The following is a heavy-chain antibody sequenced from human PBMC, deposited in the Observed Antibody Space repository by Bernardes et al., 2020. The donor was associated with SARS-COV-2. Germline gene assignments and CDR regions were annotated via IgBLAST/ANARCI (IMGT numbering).Heavy chain of an antibody. J-gene: IGHJ6*02. CDR1: GGSISSSSYY. Sequence: SETLSLTCTVSGGSISSSSYYWGWIRQPPGKGLEWIGSIYYSGSTYYNPSLKSRVTISVDTSKNQFSLKLSSVTAADTAVYYCARQVLQPYYYYYGMDVWGHGTTVTVSS. D-gene: IGHD4-4*01. CDR3: ARQVLQPYYYYYGMDV. CDR2: IYYSGST. V-gene: IGHV4-39*01.